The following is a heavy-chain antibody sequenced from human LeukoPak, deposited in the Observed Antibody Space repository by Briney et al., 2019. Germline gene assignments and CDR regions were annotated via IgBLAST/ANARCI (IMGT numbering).Heavy chain of an antibody. CDR1: GFTFSDYY. D-gene: IGHD6-13*01. CDR2: ISSSGSTI. V-gene: IGHV3-11*01. J-gene: IGHJ4*02. CDR3: VRNLAAAGTCFDS. Sequence: GGSLRLSCAASGFTFSDYYMSWIRQAPGKGLEWVSYISSSGSTIYYADSVKGRFTISRDNAESSLYLQMNSLRAEDTAVYYCVRNLAAAGTCFDSWGQGTLVTVSS.